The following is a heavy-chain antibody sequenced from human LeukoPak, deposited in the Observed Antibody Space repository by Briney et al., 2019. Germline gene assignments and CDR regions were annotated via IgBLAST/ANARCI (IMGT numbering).Heavy chain of an antibody. CDR2: INPSGGST. CDR1: GYTFTSYY. D-gene: IGHD4-17*01. Sequence: ASVKVSCKASGYTFTSYYMHWVRQAPGQGLEWMGIINPSGGSTTYAQKFQGRVTMTRDTSTSTVYMELNSLRSEDTAVYYCAREGPITATKNYFYYGMDVWGRGTTVTVSS. CDR3: AREGPITATKNYFYYGMDV. V-gene: IGHV1-46*01. J-gene: IGHJ6*04.